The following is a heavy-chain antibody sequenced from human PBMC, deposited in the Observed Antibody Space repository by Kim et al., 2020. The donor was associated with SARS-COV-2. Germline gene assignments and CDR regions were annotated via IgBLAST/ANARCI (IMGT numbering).Heavy chain of an antibody. CDR2: IYYSGST. J-gene: IGHJ4*02. CDR1: GGSISSSSYY. V-gene: IGHV4-39*01. D-gene: IGHD6-19*01. CDR3: ARLKKQWLEGTPIRIDY. Sequence: SETLSLTCTVSGGSISSSSYYWGWIRQPPGKGLEWIGSIYYSGSTYYNPSLKSRVTISVDTSKNQFSLKLSSVTAADTAVYYCARLKKQWLEGTPIRIDYWGQGTLVTVSS.